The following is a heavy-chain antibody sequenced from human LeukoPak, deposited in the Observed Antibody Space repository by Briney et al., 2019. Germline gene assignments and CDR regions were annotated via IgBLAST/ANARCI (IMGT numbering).Heavy chain of an antibody. CDR3: ARGLGYGGYYEYYFDY. Sequence: SVKVSCKASGGTFSSYAISWVRQAPGQGLEWMGGIIPIFGTANYAQKFQGRVTITADESTSTAYMELSSLRSEDTAVYYCARGLGYGGYYEYYFDYWGQGTLVTVSS. CDR1: GGTFSSYA. J-gene: IGHJ4*02. V-gene: IGHV1-69*13. CDR2: IIPIFGTA. D-gene: IGHD3-22*01.